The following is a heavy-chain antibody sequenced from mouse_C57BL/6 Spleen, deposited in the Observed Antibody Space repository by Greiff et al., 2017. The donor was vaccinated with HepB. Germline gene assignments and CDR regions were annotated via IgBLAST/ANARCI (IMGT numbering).Heavy chain of an antibody. CDR2: IHPNSGST. CDR1: GYTFTSYW. V-gene: IGHV1-64*01. D-gene: IGHD1-1*01. J-gene: IGHJ2*01. Sequence: VKLQQPGAELVKPGASVKMSCKASGYTFTSYWMHWVKQRPGQGLEWIGMIHPNSGSTNYNEKFKSKATLTVDKSSSTAYMQLSSLTSEDSAVYYCALYYYGSRALSDYWGQGTTLTVSS. CDR3: ALYYYGSRALSDY.